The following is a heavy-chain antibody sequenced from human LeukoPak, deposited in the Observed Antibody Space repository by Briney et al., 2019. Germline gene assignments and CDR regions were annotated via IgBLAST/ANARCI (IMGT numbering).Heavy chain of an antibody. V-gene: IGHV1-18*01. J-gene: IGHJ4*02. CDR2: ISAYNGNT. D-gene: IGHD6-19*01. CDR1: GYTFTSYG. CDR3: ARDQGYSSGSYYFDY. Sequence: ASVKVSCKASGYTFTSYGISWVRQAPGQGLEWMGWISAYNGNTNYAQKLQGRVTMTTDTSTSTAYMELRSLRSDDTPVYYCARDQGYSSGSYYFDYWGQGTLVTVSS.